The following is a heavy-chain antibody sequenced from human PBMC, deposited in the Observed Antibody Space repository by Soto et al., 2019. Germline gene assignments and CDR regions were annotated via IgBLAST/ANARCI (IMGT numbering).Heavy chain of an antibody. D-gene: IGHD3-22*01. CDR2: ISGGGVST. V-gene: IGHV3-23*04. Sequence: EVQLVESGGGLVQPGGSLRLSCAASGFTFSSYAMSWVRQAPGKGLEWVSGISGGGVSTYYADSVKGRFTISRDNSRNTLYLQMNSLRAEDTAVYYCAKRITTMGYYYYGMDVWGQGTTVTVSS. J-gene: IGHJ6*02. CDR3: AKRITTMGYYYYGMDV. CDR1: GFTFSSYA.